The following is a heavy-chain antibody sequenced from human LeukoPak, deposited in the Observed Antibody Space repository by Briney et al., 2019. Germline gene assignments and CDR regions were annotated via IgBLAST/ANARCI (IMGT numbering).Heavy chain of an antibody. J-gene: IGHJ4*02. CDR2: ISTSSSYT. CDR1: GFTFSTYT. Sequence: GGSLRPSCAASGFTFSTYTMNWVRQAPGKGLEWVSYISTSSSYTNYADSVKGRFTISRDNAENSLYLHMNSLRAEDTAVYYCAAGYSAYYFDYWGQGTLVTVSS. V-gene: IGHV3-11*03. D-gene: IGHD5-18*01. CDR3: AAGYSAYYFDY.